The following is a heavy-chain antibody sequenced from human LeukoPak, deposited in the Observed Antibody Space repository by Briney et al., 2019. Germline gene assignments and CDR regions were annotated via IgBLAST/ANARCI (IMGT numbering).Heavy chain of an antibody. CDR2: ISYDGSNK. CDR3: ARDSHYYDSSGYLDY. Sequence: VGSLRLSCAASGFTFSSYAMNWVRQAPGKGLEWVAVISYDGSNKYYADSVKGRFTISRDNSKNTLYLQMNSLRAEDTAVYYCARDSHYYDSSGYLDYWGQGTLVTVSS. J-gene: IGHJ4*02. V-gene: IGHV3-30-3*01. CDR1: GFTFSSYA. D-gene: IGHD3-22*01.